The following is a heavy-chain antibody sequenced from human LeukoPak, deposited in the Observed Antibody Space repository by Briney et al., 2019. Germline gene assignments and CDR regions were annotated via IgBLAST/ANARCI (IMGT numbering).Heavy chain of an antibody. CDR3: ARGASGYSYGRTRKGYYFDY. CDR1: GGSFSGYY. V-gene: IGHV4-34*01. J-gene: IGHJ4*02. CDR2: INHSGST. D-gene: IGHD5-18*01. Sequence: SETLSLTCAVYGGSFSGYYWSWIRQPPGKGLEWIGAINHSGSTNYNPSLKSRVTISVDTSKNQFSLKLSSVTAADTAVYYCARGASGYSYGRTRKGYYFDYWGQGTLVTISS.